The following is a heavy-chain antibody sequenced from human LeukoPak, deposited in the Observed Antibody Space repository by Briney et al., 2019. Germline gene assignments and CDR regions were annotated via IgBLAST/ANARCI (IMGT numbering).Heavy chain of an antibody. D-gene: IGHD1-20*01. J-gene: IGHJ3*02. Sequence: SEALSLTRTGSGCSRSYYYWSWIRQPPGKGLEWIGCIYFSGRNNYNPSLKSRATISVHPSKIQFSLKLSPVTAADTAGYYCARHAYTWNEYYGSSGEAPGAFDIWGQGTMVTVSS. CDR1: GCSRSYYY. CDR3: ARHAYTWNEYYGSSGEAPGAFDI. V-gene: IGHV4-59*08. CDR2: IYFSGRN.